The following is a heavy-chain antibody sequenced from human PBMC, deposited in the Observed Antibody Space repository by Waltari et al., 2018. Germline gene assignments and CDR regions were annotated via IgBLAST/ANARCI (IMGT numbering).Heavy chain of an antibody. CDR2: VRGDGKT. CDR3: ARDRGRGLYLDS. Sequence: QLQLQESGPGLVKPSGTLSLTCAVSGDSMYSTGCWSWVRQPPGKGLEWVGQVRGDGKTNYNPSFASRISISLDTYNKQFSLRVTSATAADTAIYYCARDRGRGLYLDSWGPGTLVTVSP. D-gene: IGHD2-15*01. J-gene: IGHJ4*02. CDR1: GDSMYSTGC. V-gene: IGHV4-4*02.